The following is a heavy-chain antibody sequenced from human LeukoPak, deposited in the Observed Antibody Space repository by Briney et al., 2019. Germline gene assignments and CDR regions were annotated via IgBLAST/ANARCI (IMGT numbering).Heavy chain of an antibody. J-gene: IGHJ4*02. Sequence: ASVKVSCKASGYTFTSYDINWVRQATGQGLEWMGWMNPNSGNTGYAQKFQGRVTITRNTSISTAYMELSRLRSDDTAVYYCAMWDIVKEALDYWGQGTLVTVSS. CDR3: AMWDIVKEALDY. CDR1: GYTFTSYD. CDR2: MNPNSGNT. D-gene: IGHD2-15*01. V-gene: IGHV1-8*03.